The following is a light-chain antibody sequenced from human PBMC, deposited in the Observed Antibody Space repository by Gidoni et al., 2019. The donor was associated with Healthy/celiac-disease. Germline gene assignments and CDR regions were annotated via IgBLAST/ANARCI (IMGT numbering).Light chain of an antibody. Sequence: DIQMTQSPSSLSASVGDRVTITCRASQSISSYLNWYQQKPGKAPKLLIYAASSLQSGVPSRFIGSGSGTDFTLTISSLQPEDFATYYCQQSYSTLIFTFGPGTKVDIK. V-gene: IGKV1-39*01. CDR2: AAS. J-gene: IGKJ3*01. CDR1: QSISSY. CDR3: QQSYSTLIFT.